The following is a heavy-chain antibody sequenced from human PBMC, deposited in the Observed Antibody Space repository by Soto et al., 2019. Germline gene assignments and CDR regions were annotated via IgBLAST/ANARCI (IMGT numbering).Heavy chain of an antibody. Sequence: EVQLVESGGGLVKPGGSLRLSCAASGFTFSSYSMNWVRQAPGKGLEWVSSISSSSSYIYYADSVKGRFTISRDNAKNSLYLQMNSLRAEDTAVYYCARVRVYYDFWSGYYKGPLDYWGHGTLVTVSP. J-gene: IGHJ4*01. CDR1: GFTFSSYS. CDR3: ARVRVYYDFWSGYYKGPLDY. V-gene: IGHV3-21*01. D-gene: IGHD3-3*01. CDR2: ISSSSSYI.